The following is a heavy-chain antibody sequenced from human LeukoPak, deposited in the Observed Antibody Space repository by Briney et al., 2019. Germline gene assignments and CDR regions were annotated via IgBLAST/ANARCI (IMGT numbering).Heavy chain of an antibody. CDR1: GYSFTRYW. CDR2: IYPGDSDT. J-gene: IGHJ4*02. D-gene: IGHD3-22*01. Sequence: GESLKISCKGSGYSFTRYWIGWVRQMPGKGLEWMGIIYPGDSDTRYSPSFQGQVTISADKSISTAYLQWSSLKASDTAMYYCARVYYYDSSGYFFDYWGQGTLVTVSS. CDR3: ARVYYYDSSGYFFDY. V-gene: IGHV5-51*01.